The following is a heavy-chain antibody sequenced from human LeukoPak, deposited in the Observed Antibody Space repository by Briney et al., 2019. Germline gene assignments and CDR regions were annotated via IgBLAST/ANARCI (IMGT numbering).Heavy chain of an antibody. V-gene: IGHV3-74*01. Sequence: GGSLRLSCAASGFTFSSYWMHWVRQAPGKGLVWVSRISSDGSSTSYADSVKGRFTISRDNAKNTLYLQMNSLRAEDTAVYYCARDRVVVPAAIGIDYYYMDVWGKGTTVTVSS. J-gene: IGHJ6*03. CDR3: ARDRVVVPAAIGIDYYYMDV. D-gene: IGHD2-2*01. CDR1: GFTFSSYW. CDR2: ISSDGSST.